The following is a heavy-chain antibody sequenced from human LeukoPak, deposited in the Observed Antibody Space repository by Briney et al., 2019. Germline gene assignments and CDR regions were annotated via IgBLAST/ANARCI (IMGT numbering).Heavy chain of an antibody. CDR2: INPNSGGT. J-gene: IGHJ4*02. D-gene: IGHD2-2*01. CDR3: ARGDGSGIVVVPAAVVY. V-gene: IGHV1-2*02. CDR1: GYTFTGYY. Sequence: ASVKVSCKASGYTFTGYYMHWVRQAPGRGLEWMGWINPNSGGTNYAQKFQGRVTMTRDTSISTAYMELSRLRSDDTAVYYCARGDGSGIVVVPAAVVYWGQGTLVTVSS.